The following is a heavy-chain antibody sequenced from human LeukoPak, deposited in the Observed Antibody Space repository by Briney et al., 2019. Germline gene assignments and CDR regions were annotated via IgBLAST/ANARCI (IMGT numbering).Heavy chain of an antibody. J-gene: IGHJ6*02. D-gene: IGHD2-15*01. Sequence: SETLSLTCTVSGGFISSFYWSWIRQPPEKGLEWIGHIYYSGTNYNPSLKSRVTISVDTSKNQFSLRLSSVTAADTAVYYCARGVPSGRLYYYYYGMDVWGQGTTVTVSS. V-gene: IGHV4-59*08. CDR1: GGFISSFY. CDR2: IYYSGT. CDR3: ARGVPSGRLYYYYYGMDV.